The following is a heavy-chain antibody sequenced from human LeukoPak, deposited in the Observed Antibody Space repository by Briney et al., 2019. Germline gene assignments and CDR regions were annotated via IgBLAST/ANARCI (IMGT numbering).Heavy chain of an antibody. CDR2: LSTDSTRE. V-gene: IGHV3-74*01. Sequence: GGSLRLSCAASGFTIKSHWMHWVRQSPGKGLVWVSRLSTDSTRENYADSVKGRFTVSRDNAKNTLYLQLNSLRVDDTAVYYCARGERRGPLDYWGQGTLVTVSS. CDR3: ARGERRGPLDY. J-gene: IGHJ4*02. CDR1: GFTIKSHW. D-gene: IGHD1-1*01.